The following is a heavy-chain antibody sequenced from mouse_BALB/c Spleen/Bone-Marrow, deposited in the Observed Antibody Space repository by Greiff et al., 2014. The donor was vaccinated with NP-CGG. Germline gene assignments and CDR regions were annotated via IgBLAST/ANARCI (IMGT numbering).Heavy chain of an antibody. CDR1: GFNIKDTY. Sequence: EVQGVESGAELVKSGASVKLSCTASGFNIKDTYMRWVKQRPEQGLEWIGRIDPANGNTKYDPKFQGKATITADTSSNTAYLQLSSLTSEDTAVYYCASYVYGYYFDYWGQGTTLTVSS. V-gene: IGHV14-3*02. CDR2: IDPANGNT. D-gene: IGHD2-2*01. J-gene: IGHJ2*01. CDR3: ASYVYGYYFDY.